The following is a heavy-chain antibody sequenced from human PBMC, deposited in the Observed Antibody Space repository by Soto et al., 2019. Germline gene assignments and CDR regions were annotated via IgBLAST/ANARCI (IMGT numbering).Heavy chain of an antibody. Sequence: QVHLVQSGAEVKKPGASVKVSCKGSGYIFTTYGITWVRQAPGQGLEWMGWISAHNGNTNYAQKLQGRVTVTRDTSTSTAYMELRNLRSDDTAVYYCARVRYGDYWGQGARVTVSS. CDR3: ARVRYGDY. J-gene: IGHJ4*02. CDR1: GYIFTTYG. V-gene: IGHV1-18*01. D-gene: IGHD1-1*01. CDR2: ISAHNGNT.